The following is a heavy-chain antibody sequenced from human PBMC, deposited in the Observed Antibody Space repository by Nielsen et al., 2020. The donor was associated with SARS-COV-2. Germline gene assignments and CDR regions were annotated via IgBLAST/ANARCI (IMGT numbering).Heavy chain of an antibody. CDR3: ARRSSGFSIYGMDV. J-gene: IGHJ6*02. D-gene: IGHD3-10*01. Sequence: VRQMPGKGLEWMGIIYPGDSDTRYSPSFQGQVTISADKSISTAYLQWSGLKASDTAMYYCARRSSGFSIYGMDVWGQGTTVTVSS. V-gene: IGHV5-51*01. CDR2: IYPGDSDT.